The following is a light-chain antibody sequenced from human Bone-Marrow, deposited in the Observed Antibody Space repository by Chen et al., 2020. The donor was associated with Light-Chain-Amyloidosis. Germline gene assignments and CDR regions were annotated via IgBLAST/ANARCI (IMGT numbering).Light chain of an antibody. CDR2: GSS. J-gene: IGKJ4*01. V-gene: IGKV3-20*01. CDR1: QTISSND. Sequence: EIVLTQSPGTLSLSPGAGANLSCRASQTISSNDLTWYQQKFGQAPRLLIYGSSSRATGIPDRFTGSGSGTDFILTINRLEPEDFAMYYCQQYGTSPLTFGGGTKVEIK. CDR3: QQYGTSPLT.